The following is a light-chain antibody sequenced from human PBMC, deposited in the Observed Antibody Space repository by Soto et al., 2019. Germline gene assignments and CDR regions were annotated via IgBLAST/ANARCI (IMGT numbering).Light chain of an antibody. Sequence: QSALTQPPSASGPPGQSVTISCTGTSSDVGGYNYVSWYQHHPGKAPKLMLYEVNTRPSGVPDRFSGSKSGNTASLTVSGLQAEDEADYYCSSYAGSNIYVVFGGGTKLTVL. V-gene: IGLV2-8*01. CDR1: SSDVGGYNY. CDR2: EVN. CDR3: SSYAGSNIYVV. J-gene: IGLJ3*02.